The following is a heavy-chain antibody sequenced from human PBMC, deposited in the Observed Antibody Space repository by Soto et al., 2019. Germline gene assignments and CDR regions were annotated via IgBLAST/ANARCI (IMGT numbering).Heavy chain of an antibody. V-gene: IGHV3-23*01. CDR3: AKVWGLDQLLFDY. CDR1: GFTFSSYA. D-gene: IGHD2-2*01. J-gene: IGHJ4*02. Sequence: EVQLLESGGGSVQPGGSLRLSCAASGFTFSSYAMSWVRQAPGKGLEWVSAISGSGGSTYYADSVKGRFTISRDNSKNTLYLQMNSLRAEDTAVYYCAKVWGLDQLLFDYWGQGTLVTVSS. CDR2: ISGSGGST.